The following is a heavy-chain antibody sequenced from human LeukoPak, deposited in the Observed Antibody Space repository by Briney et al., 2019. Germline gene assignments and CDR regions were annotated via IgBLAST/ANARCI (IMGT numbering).Heavy chain of an antibody. J-gene: IGHJ4*02. D-gene: IGHD3-3*01. Sequence: GGSLRLSCAASGFTFSSYGMHWVRQAPGKGLEWVAFIRYEGSNKYYADSVKGRFTISRDNSKNTLYLQMNSLRAEDTAVYYCAKDQGITIFGVVTDYFDYWGQGTLVTVSS. V-gene: IGHV3-30*02. CDR2: IRYEGSNK. CDR1: GFTFSSYG. CDR3: AKDQGITIFGVVTDYFDY.